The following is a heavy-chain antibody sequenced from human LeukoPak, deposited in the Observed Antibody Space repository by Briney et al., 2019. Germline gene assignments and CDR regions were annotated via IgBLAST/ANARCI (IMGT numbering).Heavy chain of an antibody. Sequence: SETLSLTCAVYGGSFSGYYWSWIRQPPGKGLEWIGEINHSGSTNYNPSLKSRVTISVDTSKNQFSLKLSSVTAADTAVYYCARRPLAVWFDPWGQGTLVTVSS. CDR2: INHSGST. J-gene: IGHJ5*02. CDR3: ARRPLAVWFDP. CDR1: GGSFSGYY. D-gene: IGHD6-13*01. V-gene: IGHV4-34*01.